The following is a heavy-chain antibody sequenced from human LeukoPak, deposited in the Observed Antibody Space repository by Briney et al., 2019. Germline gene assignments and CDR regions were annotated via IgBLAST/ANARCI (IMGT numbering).Heavy chain of an antibody. D-gene: IGHD3-22*01. J-gene: IGHJ4*02. Sequence: GGSLRLSCAAFGFTVSVNYMSWVRQAPGKGLECVSVIYSGGNTYYADSVKGRFTISRDNSKNTLYLQMNSLRAEDTAEYYCARKTDSGGQGDYWGPGTLVTVSS. CDR1: GFTVSVNY. CDR3: ARKTDSGGQGDY. CDR2: IYSGGNT. V-gene: IGHV3-66*01.